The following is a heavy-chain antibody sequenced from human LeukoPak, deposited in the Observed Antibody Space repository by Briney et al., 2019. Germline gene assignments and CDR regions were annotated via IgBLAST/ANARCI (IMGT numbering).Heavy chain of an antibody. Sequence: ASVKVSCKASGYTFTGYYMHWVRQAPGQGLEWMGWINPNSGGTNYAQKFQGRVTMTRDTSISTAYMELSRLRSDDTAVYYCASQPRAVAGNYYYYMDVWGKGTTVTVSS. CDR1: GYTFTGYY. CDR3: ASQPRAVAGNYYYYMDV. V-gene: IGHV1-2*02. D-gene: IGHD6-19*01. J-gene: IGHJ6*03. CDR2: INPNSGGT.